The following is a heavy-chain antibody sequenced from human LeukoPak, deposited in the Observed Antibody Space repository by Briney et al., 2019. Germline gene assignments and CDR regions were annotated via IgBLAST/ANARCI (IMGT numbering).Heavy chain of an antibody. V-gene: IGHV3-7*01. J-gene: IGHJ4*02. CDR1: GFTFSSYW. D-gene: IGHD2-2*01. Sequence: GGSLRLSCAASGFTFSSYWISWVRQAPGKGLEWAANIKQDGSEKYYVDSVKGRFTISRDNAKNSLYLQMNSLRAEDTAVYYCARDGPQYLDCSSTSCYSDYWGQGTLVTVSS. CDR3: ARDGPQYLDCSSTSCYSDY. CDR2: IKQDGSEK.